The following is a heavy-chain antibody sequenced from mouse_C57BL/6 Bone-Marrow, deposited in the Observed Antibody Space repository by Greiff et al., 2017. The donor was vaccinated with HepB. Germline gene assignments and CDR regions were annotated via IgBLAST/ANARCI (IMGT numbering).Heavy chain of an antibody. CDR2: IDPENGDT. J-gene: IGHJ2*01. Sequence: EVQLQESGAELVRPGASVKLSCTASGFNIKDDYMHWVKQRPEQGLEWIGWIDPENGDTEYASKFQGKATITADTSSNTAYLQLSSLTSEDTAVYYCTITVVARRVDYWGQGTTLTVSS. V-gene: IGHV14-4*01. D-gene: IGHD1-1*01. CDR1: GFNIKDDY. CDR3: TITVVARRVDY.